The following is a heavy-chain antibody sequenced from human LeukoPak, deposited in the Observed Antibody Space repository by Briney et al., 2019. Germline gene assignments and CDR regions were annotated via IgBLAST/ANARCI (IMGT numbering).Heavy chain of an antibody. CDR3: ARQGGSHLGFDP. CDR2: IYYSGST. Sequence: PSETLSLICTVSGGSISSSSYYWGWIRQPPGKGLEWIGSIYYSGSTYYNPSLKSRVTISVDTSKNQFSLKLSSVTAADTAVYYCARQGGSHLGFDPWGQGTLVTVSS. V-gene: IGHV4-39*01. D-gene: IGHD1-26*01. J-gene: IGHJ5*02. CDR1: GGSISSSSYY.